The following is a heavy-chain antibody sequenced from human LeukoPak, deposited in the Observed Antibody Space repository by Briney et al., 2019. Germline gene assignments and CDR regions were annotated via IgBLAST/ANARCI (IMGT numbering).Heavy chain of an antibody. D-gene: IGHD3-10*01. CDR2: INPNSGGT. J-gene: IGHJ5*02. CDR3: ARGHMVRGVDNWFDP. V-gene: IGHV1-2*02. CDR1: GGTFSNYA. Sequence: ASVKVSCKASGGTFSNYAISWVRQAPGQGLEWMGWINPNSGGTNYAQKFQGRVTMTRDTSISTAYMELSRLRSDDTAVYYCARGHMVRGVDNWFDPWGQGTLVTVSS.